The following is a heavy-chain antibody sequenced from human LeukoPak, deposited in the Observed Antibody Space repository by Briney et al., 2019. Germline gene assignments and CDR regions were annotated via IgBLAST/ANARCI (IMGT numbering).Heavy chain of an antibody. CDR1: GFTFSSYW. CDR3: ARGRYCSSTSCYTRNNWFDP. J-gene: IGHJ5*02. V-gene: IGHV3-7*01. Sequence: GGSLRLSCAASGFTFSSYWMSWVRQAPGKGLEWVANIKQDGSEKYYVDSVKGRFTISRDNAKNSLYLQMNSLRAEDTAVYCCARGRYCSSTSCYTRNNWFDPWGQGTLVTVSS. CDR2: IKQDGSEK. D-gene: IGHD2-2*02.